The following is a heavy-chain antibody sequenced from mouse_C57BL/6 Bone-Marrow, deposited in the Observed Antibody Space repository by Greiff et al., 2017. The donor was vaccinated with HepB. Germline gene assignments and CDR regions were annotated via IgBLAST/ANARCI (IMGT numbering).Heavy chain of an antibody. CDR2: IYPGNSDT. V-gene: IGHV1-5*01. CDR3: TRRSVVDDYAMDY. J-gene: IGHJ4*01. D-gene: IGHD1-1*01. CDR1: GYTFTSYW. Sequence: VHVKQSGTVLARPGASVKMSCKTSGYTFTSYWMHWVKQRPGQGLEWIGAIYPGNSDTSYNQKFKGKATLTAVTSASTAYMELSSLTNEDSAVYYCTRRSVVDDYAMDYWGQGTSVTVSS.